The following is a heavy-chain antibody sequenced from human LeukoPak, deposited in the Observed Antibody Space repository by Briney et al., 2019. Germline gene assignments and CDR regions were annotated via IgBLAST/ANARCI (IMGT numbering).Heavy chain of an antibody. V-gene: IGHV4-30-4*01. D-gene: IGHD5-24*01. CDR3: ARTPPRDGYNSDPYYFDY. CDR1: GGSISSGDYY. CDR2: IYYSGST. Sequence: SETLSLTCTVSGGSISSGDYYWSWIRQPPGKGLEWIGYIYYSGSTYYNPSLKSRVTISVDTSKNQFSLKLSSVTAADTAVYYCARTPPRDGYNSDPYYFDYRGQGTLVTVSS. J-gene: IGHJ4*02.